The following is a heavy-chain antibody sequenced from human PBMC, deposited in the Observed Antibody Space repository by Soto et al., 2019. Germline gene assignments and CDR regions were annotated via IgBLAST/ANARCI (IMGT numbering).Heavy chain of an antibody. V-gene: IGHV3-53*04. J-gene: IGHJ6*03. CDR2: IYSGGST. Sequence: GGSLRLSCAASGFTVSSNYMSWVRQAPGKGLEWVSVIYSGGSTYYADSVKGRFTISRHNSKNTLYLQMNSLRAEDTAVYYCARALVDGSGSALLYYYYYYMDVWGKGTTVTVSS. CDR3: ARALVDGSGSALLYYYYYYMDV. CDR1: GFTVSSNY. D-gene: IGHD3-10*01.